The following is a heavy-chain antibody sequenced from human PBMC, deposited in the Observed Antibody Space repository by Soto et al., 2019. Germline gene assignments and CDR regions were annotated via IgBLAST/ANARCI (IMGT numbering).Heavy chain of an antibody. J-gene: IGHJ6*03. CDR1: GYTFTSYG. V-gene: IGHV1-18*01. CDR3: AREVVAATYYYYYYYMDV. Sequence: QVQLVQSGAEVKKPGASVKVSCKASGYTFTSYGISWVRQAPGQGLEWMGWISAYNGNTNYAQKLQGRVTMTTDTSTSTAYMELRSLRSDDTAVYYCAREVVAATYYYYYYYMDVWGKGTTVTVSS. CDR2: ISAYNGNT. D-gene: IGHD2-15*01.